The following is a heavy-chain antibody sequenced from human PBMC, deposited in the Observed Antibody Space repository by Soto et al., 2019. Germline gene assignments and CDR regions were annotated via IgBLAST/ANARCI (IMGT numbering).Heavy chain of an antibody. CDR2: IIPIFGTA. CDR3: ARDAVVLPRWFDP. V-gene: IGHV1-69*13. CDR1: GRTFSSYA. J-gene: IGHJ5*02. Sequence: SVKVSCKASGRTFSSYAISWVRQAPGQGLEWMGGIIPIFGTANYAQKFQGRVTITADESMSTAYMELSSLRSEDTAVYYCARDAVVLPRWFDPWGQGTLVTVSS. D-gene: IGHD3-16*01.